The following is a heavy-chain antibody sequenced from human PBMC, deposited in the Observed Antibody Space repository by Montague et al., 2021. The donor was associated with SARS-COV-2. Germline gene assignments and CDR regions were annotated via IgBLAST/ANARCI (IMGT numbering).Heavy chain of an antibody. CDR3: ARLLRSCTNGVCRTYYYYAMDV. CDR1: GGSISGYY. Sequence: SETLSLTCTVSGGSISGYYWSWIRQPPGKGLEWIGYIYYSGSTKYNPFLESRVTVSVDRPKNQVSLKLSPVTAADTAVYYCARLLRSCTNGVCRTYYYYAMDVWGQGTTVTVSS. J-gene: IGHJ6*02. D-gene: IGHD2-8*01. CDR2: IYYSGST. V-gene: IGHV4-59*01.